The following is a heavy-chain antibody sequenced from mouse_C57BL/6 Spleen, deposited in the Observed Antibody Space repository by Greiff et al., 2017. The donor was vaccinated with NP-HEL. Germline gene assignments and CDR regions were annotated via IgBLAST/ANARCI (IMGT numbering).Heavy chain of an antibody. D-gene: IGHD2-5*01. CDR1: GFTFSSYA. V-gene: IGHV5-9-1*02. Sequence: EVMLVESGEGLVKPGGSLKLSCAASGFTFSSYAMSWVRQTPEKRLEWVAYISSGGDYIYYADTVKGRFTISRDNARNTLYLQMSSLKSEDTAMYYCTRDLYSNYGYFDVWGTGTTVTVSS. J-gene: IGHJ1*03. CDR3: TRDLYSNYGYFDV. CDR2: ISSGGDYI.